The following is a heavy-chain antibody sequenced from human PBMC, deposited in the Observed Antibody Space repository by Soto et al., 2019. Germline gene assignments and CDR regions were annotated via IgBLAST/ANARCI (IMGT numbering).Heavy chain of an antibody. D-gene: IGHD3-10*01. CDR3: AGSGELPNYYYYYGMDV. V-gene: IGHV3-23*01. CDR1: GFTFSSYA. Sequence: GGSLRLSCAASGFTFSSYAMSWVRQAPGKGLEWVPAISGSGGSTYYADSVKGRFTISRDNSKNTLYLQMNSLRAEDTAVYYCAGSGELPNYYYYYGMDVWGQGTTVTVSS. CDR2: ISGSGGST. J-gene: IGHJ6*02.